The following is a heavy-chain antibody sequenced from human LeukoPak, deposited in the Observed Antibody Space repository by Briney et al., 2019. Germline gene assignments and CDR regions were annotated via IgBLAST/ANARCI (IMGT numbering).Heavy chain of an antibody. CDR3: ARDDGYCSSTSCYLTYGMDV. Sequence: PGGSLRLSCAASGLTFSDYYMSWIRQAPGKGLEWVSYISSSGSTIYYADSVKGRFTISRDNAKNSLYLQMNSLRAEDTAVYYCARDDGYCSSTSCYLTYGMDVWGQGTTVTVSS. V-gene: IGHV3-11*01. CDR2: ISSSGSTI. D-gene: IGHD2-2*01. CDR1: GLTFSDYY. J-gene: IGHJ6*02.